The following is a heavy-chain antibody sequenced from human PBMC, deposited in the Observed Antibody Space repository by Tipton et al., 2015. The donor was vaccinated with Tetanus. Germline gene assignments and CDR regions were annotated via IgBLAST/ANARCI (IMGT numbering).Heavy chain of an antibody. J-gene: IGHJ4*02. CDR2: ISFDGSNK. V-gene: IGHV3-30-3*01. CDR1: GFTFSNYA. D-gene: IGHD1-1*01. CDR3: ARVLQLERKFDF. Sequence: SLRLSCAASGFTFSNYAIHWVRQAPGRGLEWVSAISFDGSNKNYADSVKGRFTISRDNSHNTLFLQMNSLRAEDSATYYCARVLQLERKFDFWGQGILVTVSS.